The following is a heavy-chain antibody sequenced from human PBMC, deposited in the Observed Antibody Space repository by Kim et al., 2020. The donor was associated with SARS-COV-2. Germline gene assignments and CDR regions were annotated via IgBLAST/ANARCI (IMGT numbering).Heavy chain of an antibody. D-gene: IGHD3-16*01. V-gene: IGHV4-31*03. J-gene: IGHJ3*02. CDR3: ARDSLGGGEAFDI. Sequence: SETLSLTCTVSGRSISSGGYYWSWIRQHPGKGLEWIGYIYYSGSTYYNPSLKSRVTISVDTSKNQFSLKLSSVTAADTAVYYCARDSLGGGEAFDIWGQGTMVTVSS. CDR2: IYYSGST. CDR1: GRSISSGGYY.